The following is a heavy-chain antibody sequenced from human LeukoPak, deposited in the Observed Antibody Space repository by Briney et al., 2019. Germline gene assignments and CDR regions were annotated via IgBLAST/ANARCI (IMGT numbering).Heavy chain of an antibody. CDR2: ISVSGDTT. D-gene: IGHD6-19*01. CDR3: ARDPDLGGSGWYYFDH. J-gene: IGHJ4*02. Sequence: PGGSLRLSCVVSGFTLSNYAMSWVRQAPGKGLECVSVISVSGDTTYYADSVRGRFTVSKDNSKNTLYLQMNSLGAEDTAVYYCARDPDLGGSGWYYFDHWSQGTLVTVSS. V-gene: IGHV3-23*01. CDR1: GFTLSNYA.